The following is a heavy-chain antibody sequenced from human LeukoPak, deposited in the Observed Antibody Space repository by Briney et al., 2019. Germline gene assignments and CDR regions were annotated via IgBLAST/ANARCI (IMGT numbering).Heavy chain of an antibody. V-gene: IGHV3-30*03. CDR2: ISYDGSNK. J-gene: IGHJ6*02. CDR3: ARDIEEDCSSTSCYSYYYYGMDV. CDR1: GFTFSSYG. Sequence: GGSLRLSCAASGFTFSSYGMHWVRQAPGKGLEWVAVISYDGSNKYYADSVKGRFTISRDNAKNSLYLQMNSLRAEDTAVYYCARDIEEDCSSTSCYSYYYYGMDVWGQGTTVTVSS. D-gene: IGHD2-2*01.